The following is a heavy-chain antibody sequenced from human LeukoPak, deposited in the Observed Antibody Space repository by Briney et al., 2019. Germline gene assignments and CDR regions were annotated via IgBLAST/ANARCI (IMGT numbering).Heavy chain of an antibody. CDR3: AREAGPFGELLFYFDY. V-gene: IGHV3-30*01. CDR2: ISYDRSNK. D-gene: IGHD3-10*01. CDR1: GFTFSSYA. J-gene: IGHJ4*02. Sequence: GGSLRLSCAASGFTFSSYAMHWVRQAPGKGLEWVAVISYDRSNKYYADSVKGRFTISRDNSKNTLYLQMNSLRAEDTAVYYCAREAGPFGELLFYFDYWGQGTLVTVSS.